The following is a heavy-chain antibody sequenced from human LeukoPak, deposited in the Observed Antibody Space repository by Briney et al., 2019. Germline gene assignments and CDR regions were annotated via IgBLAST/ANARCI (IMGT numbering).Heavy chain of an antibody. CDR1: GFTFSSYA. Sequence: GGSLRLSCAASGFTFSSYAMSWVRQAPGKGLEWVSAIIGSGGSTYYAASVKGRFTISRDNSKNTLCLQMNILRAEDTAVYYCATRGSSGSVDYYYMDVWGKGTTVTVSS. CDR3: ATRGSSGSVDYYYMDV. CDR2: IIGSGGST. D-gene: IGHD6-19*01. J-gene: IGHJ6*03. V-gene: IGHV3-23*01.